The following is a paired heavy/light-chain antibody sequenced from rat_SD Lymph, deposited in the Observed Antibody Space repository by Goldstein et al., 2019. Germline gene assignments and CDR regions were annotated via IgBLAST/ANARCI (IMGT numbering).Light chain of an antibody. CDR1: QSLLDSDGNTY. CDR2: LVS. J-gene: IGKJ2-3*01. V-gene: IGKV2S26*01. CDR3: MQATHAPYT. Sequence: DVVLTQTPSILSATIGQSVSISCRSSQSLLDSDGNTYLYWFLQRPGQSPQRLIYLVSNLGSGVPNRFSGSGSGTDFTLKISGVEAEDLGVYYCMQATHAPYTFGAGTKLELK.
Heavy chain of an antibody. CDR3: ARPELPGYNGDWFAY. V-gene: IGHV8S18*01. CDR1: GFSLSTSGMV. D-gene: IGHD1-4*01. Sequence: QVTLKESGPGMLQPSKTLSLTCSFSGFSLSTSGMVVSWIRQPSGKSLEWLAAIDWDGDKYYNPSLKSRLTVSKNTSNTQVFLKITSVDIADTATYYCARPELPGYNGDWFAYWGQGTLVTVSS. J-gene: IGHJ3*01. CDR2: IDWDGDK.